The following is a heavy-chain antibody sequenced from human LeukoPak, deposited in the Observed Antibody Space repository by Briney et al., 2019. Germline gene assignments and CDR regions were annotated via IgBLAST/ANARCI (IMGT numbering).Heavy chain of an antibody. CDR1: GFSFRSYT. D-gene: IGHD6-25*01. Sequence: PGGSPRLSCAASGFSFRSYTMNWVRQPPGKGLEWVSNIGTSSTTIYYADSVKGRFTISRDNAKNSLYLQMNSLRADDTAVYYCARFAAGGSYYYYMDVWGKGTTVTVSS. CDR2: IGTSSTTI. CDR3: ARFAAGGSYYYYMDV. J-gene: IGHJ6*03. V-gene: IGHV3-48*01.